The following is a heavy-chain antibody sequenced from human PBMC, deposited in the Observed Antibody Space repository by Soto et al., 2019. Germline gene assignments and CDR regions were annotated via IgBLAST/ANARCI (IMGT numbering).Heavy chain of an antibody. V-gene: IGHV3-23*01. J-gene: IGHJ4*02. CDR1: GFTFSNYA. CDR3: AKDPVVSSTSSWFYFDY. D-gene: IGHD6-13*01. Sequence: GGSLRLSCAASGFTFSNYAMNWVRQAPGKGLEWVSSISGSGGSVYYADSVKGRFTISRDNSENTLYLQMSSLRADDTAVYYCAKDPVVSSTSSWFYFDYWGRGTLVTVSS. CDR2: ISGSGGSV.